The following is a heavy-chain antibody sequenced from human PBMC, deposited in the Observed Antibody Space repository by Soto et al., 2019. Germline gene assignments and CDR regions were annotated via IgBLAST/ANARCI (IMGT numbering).Heavy chain of an antibody. V-gene: IGHV3-30-3*01. CDR1: GFTFSSYA. Sequence: GGSLRLSCAASGFTFSSYAMHWVRQAPGKGLEWVAVISYDGSNKYYADSVKGRFTISRDNSKNTLYLQMNSLRAEDTAVYYCARADGYDYVWGSYMDYWGQGTLVTVSS. CDR3: ARADGYDYVWGSYMDY. D-gene: IGHD3-16*01. J-gene: IGHJ4*02. CDR2: ISYDGSNK.